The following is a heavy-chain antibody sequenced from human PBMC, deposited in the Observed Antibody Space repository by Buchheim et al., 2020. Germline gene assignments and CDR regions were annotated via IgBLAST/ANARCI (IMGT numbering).Heavy chain of an antibody. V-gene: IGHV4-39*07. J-gene: IGHJ4*02. CDR1: GGSISSSSYY. CDR2: TYYSGNT. D-gene: IGHD2-2*02. Sequence: QLQLQESGPGLAKSSETLSLTCTVSGGSISSSSYYWGWIRQPPGKGLEWIGSTYYSGNTFYNPSLKSRVAMSVDTSKNQFSLKLSSVTAADTAVYYCAREDLTACSSTSCYTGFDYWGQGTL. CDR3: AREDLTACSSTSCYTGFDY.